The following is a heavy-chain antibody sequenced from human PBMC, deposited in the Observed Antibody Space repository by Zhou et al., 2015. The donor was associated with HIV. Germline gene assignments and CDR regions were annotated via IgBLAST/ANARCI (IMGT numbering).Heavy chain of an antibody. Sequence: QVQLVQSGAEVKKPGASVKVSCKASEYTFTVYYMHWVRQAPGQGFEWMGRISPNSGGTNYAQKFQGRVTMTRDTSINTAYMELSGLTSEDTAIYYCTRGRWEVPDAYWGQGSLVTVSP. D-gene: IGHD1-26*01. CDR2: ISPNSGGT. CDR1: EYTFTVYY. J-gene: IGHJ4*02. V-gene: IGHV1-2*06. CDR3: TRGRWEVPDAY.